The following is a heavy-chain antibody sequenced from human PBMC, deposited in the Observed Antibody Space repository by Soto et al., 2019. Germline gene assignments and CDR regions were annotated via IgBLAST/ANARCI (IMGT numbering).Heavy chain of an antibody. CDR3: ARGEYYYDSSGQPATYYFDY. J-gene: IGHJ4*02. CDR1: GGSISSYY. V-gene: IGHV4-59*12. Sequence: SETLSLTCTVSGGSISSYYWSWIRQPPGKGLEWIGYIYYSGSTNYNPSLKSRVTISVDTSKNQFSLKLSSVTAADTAVYYCARGEYYYDSSGQPATYYFDYWGQGTLVTVSS. CDR2: IYYSGST. D-gene: IGHD3-22*01.